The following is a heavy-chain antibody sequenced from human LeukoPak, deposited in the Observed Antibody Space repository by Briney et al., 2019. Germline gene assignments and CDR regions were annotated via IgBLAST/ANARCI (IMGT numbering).Heavy chain of an antibody. D-gene: IGHD4-17*01. CDR2: IFHSGST. CDR3: ARRPATVASPLDY. J-gene: IGHJ4*02. V-gene: IGHV4-4*02. Sequence: PSETLSLTCAVSGGSISSSNWWSWVRQPPGKGLEWIGEIFHSGSTNHNPSLKSRVTISVDKSKNQFSLKVSSVTAADTAVYYCARRPATVASPLDYWGQGTLVTVSS. CDR1: GGSISSSNW.